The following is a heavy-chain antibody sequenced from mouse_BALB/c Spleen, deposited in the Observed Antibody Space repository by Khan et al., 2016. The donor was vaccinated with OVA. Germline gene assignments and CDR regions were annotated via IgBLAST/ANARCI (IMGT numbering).Heavy chain of an antibody. CDR1: GFTFSSYA. J-gene: IGHJ3*01. D-gene: IGHD1-3*01. CDR2: INSDGAYT. V-gene: IGHV5-9-3*01. CDR3: ARHNFGPVAY. Sequence: EVELVESGGGLVKPGGSLKLSCAASGFTFSSYAVSWVRQTPEKRLEWVATINSDGAYTYYPDSVKGRFTISRDNARNTLYLQMSSLRSEDTAMYYCARHNFGPVAYWGQGTLVTVSA.